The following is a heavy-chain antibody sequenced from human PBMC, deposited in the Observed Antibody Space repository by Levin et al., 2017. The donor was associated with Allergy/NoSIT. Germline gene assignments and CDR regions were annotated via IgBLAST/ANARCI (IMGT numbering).Heavy chain of an antibody. D-gene: IGHD2/OR15-2a*01. J-gene: IGHJ4*02. V-gene: IGHV4-59*08. Sequence: SETLSLTCTVPGGSISSYYWNWIRQPPGKGLEWIGYIYYSGSTNYNPSLKSRVTISVDTSKNQLSLKLSSVTAADTAVYYCARREYYFDYWGQGTLVTVSS. CDR3: ARREYYFDY. CDR2: IYYSGST. CDR1: GGSISSYY.